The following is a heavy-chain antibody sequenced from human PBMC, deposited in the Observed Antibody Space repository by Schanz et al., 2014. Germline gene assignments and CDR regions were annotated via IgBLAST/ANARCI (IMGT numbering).Heavy chain of an antibody. Sequence: DVQLVDSGGGLVQPGGSLRLSCAASGFTVSNSYIHWVRQAPGKGLEWVSTIYSSGSTYYADSVRGRFTISRDNSMNTLHLQMDGLRVEDTAVFYCARDGAELYYFDDWGQGTLVTVSS. CDR2: IYSSGST. CDR1: GFTVSNSY. V-gene: IGHV3-53*01. J-gene: IGHJ4*02. CDR3: ARDGAELYYFDD. D-gene: IGHD1-1*01.